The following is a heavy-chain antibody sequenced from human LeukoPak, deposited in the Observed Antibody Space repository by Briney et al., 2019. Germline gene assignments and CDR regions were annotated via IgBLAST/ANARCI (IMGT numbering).Heavy chain of an antibody. CDR1: GFTFSDYY. D-gene: IGHD6-19*01. Sequence: GGSLRLSCAASGFTFSDYYMSWIRQAPGKGLEWVSYISSSGSNIYSADSVKGRLTISRDNAKNSLYLQMNSLRAEDTAVSYCARGIDTSGWYDFDYWGQGTLVTVSS. CDR3: ARGIDTSGWYDFDY. V-gene: IGHV3-11*04. CDR2: ISSSGSNI. J-gene: IGHJ4*02.